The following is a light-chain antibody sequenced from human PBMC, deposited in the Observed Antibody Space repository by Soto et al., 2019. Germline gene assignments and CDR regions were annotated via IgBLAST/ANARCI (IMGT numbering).Light chain of an antibody. Sequence: EIVLTQSPGTLSLSPGERATLSCRASQSVSTNLAWYQQKPGQSPRLLIYGASSRATGIPVRFSGSGSGTEFTLTISSLQSEDFAVYYCQQYNNWPFITFGQGTRLEIK. J-gene: IGKJ5*01. CDR1: QSVSTN. V-gene: IGKV3-15*01. CDR3: QQYNNWPFIT. CDR2: GAS.